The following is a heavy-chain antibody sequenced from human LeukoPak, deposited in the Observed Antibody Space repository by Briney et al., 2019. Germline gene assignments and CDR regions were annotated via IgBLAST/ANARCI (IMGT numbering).Heavy chain of an antibody. V-gene: IGHV4-34*01. J-gene: IGHJ4*02. CDR2: INHSGST. CDR1: GASFSGYY. CDR3: ARVRDYVWGSYRYHPTAYFDY. Sequence: SGTLSLTCAVYGASFSGYYWSWIREPPWKGLEWIGEINHSGSTNYNPSLKSRVTISVDTSKNQFSLKLSSVTAADTAVYYCARVRDYVWGSYRYHPTAYFDYWGQGTLVTVSS. D-gene: IGHD3-16*02.